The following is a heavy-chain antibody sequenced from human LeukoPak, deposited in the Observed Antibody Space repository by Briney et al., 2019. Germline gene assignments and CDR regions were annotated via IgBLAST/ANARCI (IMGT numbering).Heavy chain of an antibody. Sequence: SETLSLTCTVSGGSISSSSYYWGWIRQPPGKGLEWIGSIYYSGSTYYNPSLKSRVTISVDTSKNQFSLELSSVTAADTAVYYCARASGYSDYFDYWGQGTLVTVSS. CDR3: ARASGYSDYFDY. CDR1: GGSISSSSYY. V-gene: IGHV4-39*07. J-gene: IGHJ4*02. D-gene: IGHD3-22*01. CDR2: IYYSGST.